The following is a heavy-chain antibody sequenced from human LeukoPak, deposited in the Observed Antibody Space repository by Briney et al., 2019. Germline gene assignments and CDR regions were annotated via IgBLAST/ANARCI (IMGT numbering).Heavy chain of an antibody. D-gene: IGHD6-13*01. CDR1: GFTFGDYA. J-gene: IGHJ4*02. CDR2: IRSKAYGGTT. CDR3: ARGLTLTIAAVDFDY. Sequence: PGGSLRLSCTASGFTFGDYAMSWFRQAPGKGLEWVGFIRSKAYGGTTEYAASVKGRFTISRDDSKSIAYLQMNSLKTEDTAVYYCARGLTLTIAAVDFDYWGQGTLVTVSS. V-gene: IGHV3-49*03.